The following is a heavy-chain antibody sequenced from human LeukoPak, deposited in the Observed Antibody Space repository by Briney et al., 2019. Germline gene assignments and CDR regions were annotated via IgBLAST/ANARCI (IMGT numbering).Heavy chain of an antibody. V-gene: IGHV3-53*01. CDR1: GFTVSSNY. CDR2: IYSGGST. Sequence: GGSLRLSXAXSGFTVSSNYMSWVRQAPGKGLEWVSVIYSGGSTYYADSVKGRFTISRDNSKNTLYLQMNSLRAEDTAVYYCARDKESSGWYNFDYWGQGTLVTVSS. CDR3: ARDKESSGWYNFDY. J-gene: IGHJ4*02. D-gene: IGHD6-19*01.